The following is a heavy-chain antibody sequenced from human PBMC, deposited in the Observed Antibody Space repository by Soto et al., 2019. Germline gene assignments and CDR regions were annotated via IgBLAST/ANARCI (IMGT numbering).Heavy chain of an antibody. V-gene: IGHV1-69*08. J-gene: IGHJ5*02. Sequence: QVQLVQSGAEVKKPGSSVKVSCKASGGTFSSYTISWVRQAPGQGLEWMGRIIPILGIANYAQKFQGRVTITADKSTSTAYMELSSLRSDDTAVYYCARELTGNHWFDPWGQGTLVTVSS. CDR2: IIPILGIA. CDR1: GGTFSSYT. CDR3: ARELTGNHWFDP.